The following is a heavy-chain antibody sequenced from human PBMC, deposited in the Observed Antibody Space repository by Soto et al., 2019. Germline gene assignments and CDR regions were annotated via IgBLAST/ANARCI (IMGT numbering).Heavy chain of an antibody. Sequence: EEQLVESGGGLFQPGGSLRLSCAASGLFFSNFWIDWVRRAQGKGLEWVAKINQDGSEKYYVDSVKGRFTISRDNAKNSLYLQMNSLRAEDTAVYYCAVLSIAAVVDFWGQGTLITVSS. CDR1: GLFFSNFW. D-gene: IGHD6-25*01. CDR3: AVLSIAAVVDF. V-gene: IGHV3-7*01. CDR2: INQDGSEK. J-gene: IGHJ4*02.